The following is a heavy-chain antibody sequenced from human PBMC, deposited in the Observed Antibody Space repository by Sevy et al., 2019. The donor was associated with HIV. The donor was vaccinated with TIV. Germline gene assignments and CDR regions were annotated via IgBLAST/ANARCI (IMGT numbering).Heavy chain of an antibody. V-gene: IGHV3-66*01. D-gene: IGHD3-22*01. CDR2: IYSGGST. CDR1: GFTVSSNY. J-gene: IGHJ6*02. Sequence: GGSLRLSCAASGFTVSSNYMSWVRQAPGKGLEWVSVIYSGGSTYYADSVKGRFTISRDNSKNTLYLQMNSLRAEDTAVYYCARDYYYDSSGYHNGMDVWGQGTTVTVSS. CDR3: ARDYYYDSSGYHNGMDV.